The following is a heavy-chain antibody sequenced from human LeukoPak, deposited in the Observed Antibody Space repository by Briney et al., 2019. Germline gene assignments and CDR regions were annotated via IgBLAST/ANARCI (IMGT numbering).Heavy chain of an antibody. J-gene: IGHJ4*02. V-gene: IGHV3-7*01. CDR3: LVTTRSRGFDY. Sequence: GGSLRLSCAASGVSFSSYWMSGVRMAPGKGLEWVANIRQDGSVQNYVDSVKGRFTISRDNPKNSVYLQMSSLRAEDTAVYYCLVTTRSRGFDYWGQGTLVTVSS. D-gene: IGHD1/OR15-1a*01. CDR2: IRQDGSVQ. CDR1: GVSFSSYW.